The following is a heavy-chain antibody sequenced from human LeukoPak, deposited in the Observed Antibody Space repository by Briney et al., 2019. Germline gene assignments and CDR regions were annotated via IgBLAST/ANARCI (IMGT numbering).Heavy chain of an antibody. CDR3: ARGRQEVSMIVVVMTAVSYYLDV. J-gene: IGHJ6*03. Sequence: SETLSLTCAVYGGSFSGYYWTWIRQAPGKGLEWIGEINPSGRISYNPSLKSRLTISVDASKNQFSRNLRSLTAADTAVYYCARGRQEVSMIVVVMTAVSYYLDVWGKGTTVTAS. CDR1: GGSFSGYY. CDR2: INPSGRI. D-gene: IGHD3-22*01. V-gene: IGHV4-34*01.